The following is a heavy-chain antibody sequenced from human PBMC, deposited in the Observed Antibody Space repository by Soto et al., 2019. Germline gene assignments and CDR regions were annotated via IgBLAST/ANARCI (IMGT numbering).Heavy chain of an antibody. Sequence: PSETLSLTCTVSGGSVSSGSYYWSWIRQPPGKGLEWIGYIYYSGSTNYNPSLKGRVTISVDTSKNQFSLKLSSVTAADTAVYYCARGQWLRLYYYYGMDVWGQGTTVTVS. CDR3: ARGQWLRLYYYYGMDV. J-gene: IGHJ6*02. D-gene: IGHD5-12*01. CDR2: IYYSGST. CDR1: GGSVSSGSYY. V-gene: IGHV4-61*01.